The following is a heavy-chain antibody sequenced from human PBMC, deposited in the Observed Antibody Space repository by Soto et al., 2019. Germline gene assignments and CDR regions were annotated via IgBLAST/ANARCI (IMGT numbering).Heavy chain of an antibody. V-gene: IGHV1-3*01. J-gene: IGHJ3*02. Sequence: ASVKVSCTASGYTFTSYAIHWVRQAPGQRLEWMGWINAGNGNTKYSQKFQGRVTITRDTSASTAYMELSSLRSEDTAVYYCARGHIGGSDYVWGSYRLSTEAPVHFDIWGQGTMVTVSS. CDR1: GYTFTSYA. CDR3: ARGHIGGSDYVWGSYRLSTEAPVHFDI. D-gene: IGHD3-16*02. CDR2: INAGNGNT.